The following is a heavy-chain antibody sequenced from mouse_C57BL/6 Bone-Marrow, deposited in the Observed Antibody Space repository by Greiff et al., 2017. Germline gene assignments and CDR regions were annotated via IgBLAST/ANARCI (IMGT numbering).Heavy chain of an antibody. CDR2: IVPENGDT. CDR1: GFNIKDDY. V-gene: IGHV14-4*01. Sequence: VQLQQSGAELVRPGASVKLSCTASGFNIKDDYMHWVKQRPEQGPEWIGWIVPENGDTEYASKFQGQVTITADTSSNTAYLQLSSLTAEDTAVYCWTTSISTVRFDYWGQGTTLTVSS. D-gene: IGHD1-1*01. CDR3: TTSISTVRFDY. J-gene: IGHJ2*01.